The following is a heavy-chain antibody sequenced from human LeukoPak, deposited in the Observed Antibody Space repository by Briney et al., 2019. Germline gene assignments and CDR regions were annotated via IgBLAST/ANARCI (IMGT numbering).Heavy chain of an antibody. CDR3: ARARRHCTNGVCYSATRFDY. CDR2: ISSSSSYI. V-gene: IGHV3-21*04. D-gene: IGHD2-8*01. Sequence: GGSLRLSCAASGFTFSSYSMNWVRQAPGKGLEWVSSISSSSSYIYYADSVKGRFTISRDNAKNSLYLQMNSLRAEDTAVYYCARARRHCTNGVCYSATRFDYWGQGTLVTVSS. CDR1: GFTFSSYS. J-gene: IGHJ4*02.